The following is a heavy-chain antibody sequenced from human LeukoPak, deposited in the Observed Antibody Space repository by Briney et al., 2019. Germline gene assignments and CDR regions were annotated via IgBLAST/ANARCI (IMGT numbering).Heavy chain of an antibody. Sequence: SETLSLTCTVSGGSISSGSYYWSWIRQPAGKGLEWIGRIYTSGSTNYNPSLKSRVTMSVDTSKNQFSLKLSSVTAADTAVYYCAKYQYYYGSGSYYYFEYSGQGTLVTVFS. J-gene: IGHJ4*02. CDR3: AKYQYYYGSGSYYYFEY. CDR1: GGSISSGSYY. CDR2: IYTSGST. D-gene: IGHD3-10*01. V-gene: IGHV4-61*02.